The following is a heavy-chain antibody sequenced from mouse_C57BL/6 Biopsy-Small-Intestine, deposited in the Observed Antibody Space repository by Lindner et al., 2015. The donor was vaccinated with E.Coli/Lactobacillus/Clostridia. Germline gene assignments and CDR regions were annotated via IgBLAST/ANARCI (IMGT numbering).Heavy chain of an antibody. J-gene: IGHJ2*01. CDR3: ASPAPFDY. CDR2: IFPGSGNT. Sequence: VQLQESGVELARPGASVKLSCKASGYTFTSYGISWVKQRTGQGLEWIGEIFPGSGNTYYNEKFKGKATLTADKSSSTAYMQLSSLTSEDSAVYFCASPAPFDYWGQGTTLTVSS. CDR1: GYTFTSYG. V-gene: IGHV1-81*01.